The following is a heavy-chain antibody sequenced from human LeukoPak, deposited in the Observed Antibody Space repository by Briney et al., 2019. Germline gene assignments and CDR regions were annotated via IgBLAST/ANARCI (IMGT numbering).Heavy chain of an antibody. D-gene: IGHD6-19*01. CDR1: GGSVTSDY. Sequence: SETLSLTCSVSGGSVTSDYWSWVRQSPGKGLEWIGYVYYRGSTNYNPSLESRATISVDTSKNQISLKLRSVTAADTAVYYCARDDYSSGWSESGKFPYYQYNGMDVWGQGTTVIASS. V-gene: IGHV4-59*02. CDR2: VYYRGST. J-gene: IGHJ6*02. CDR3: ARDDYSSGWSESGKFPYYQYNGMDV.